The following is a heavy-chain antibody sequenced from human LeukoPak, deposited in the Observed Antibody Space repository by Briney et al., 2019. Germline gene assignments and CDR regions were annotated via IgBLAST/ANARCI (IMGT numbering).Heavy chain of an antibody. Sequence: SGPTLVKPSETLSLTCTVSGGSISSYYWSWIRQPPGKGLEWIGYIYYSGSTNYNPSLKSRVTISVDTSKNQFSLKLSSVTAADTAVYYCARDKATMVRGVTGYYMDVWGKGTTVTISS. V-gene: IGHV4-59*01. J-gene: IGHJ6*03. CDR3: ARDKATMVRGVTGYYMDV. CDR2: IYYSGST. D-gene: IGHD3-10*01. CDR1: GGSISSYY.